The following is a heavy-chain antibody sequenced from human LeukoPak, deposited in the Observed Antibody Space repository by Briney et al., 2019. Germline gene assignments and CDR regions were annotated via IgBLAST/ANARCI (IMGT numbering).Heavy chain of an antibody. V-gene: IGHV3-30*04. CDR3: AREGGYGDYGRGPDY. CDR1: GFTFSSYA. Sequence: GGSLRLSCAASGFTFSSYAMHWVRQAPGKGLEWVAVISYDGSNKYYADSVKGRFTISRDNSKNTLYLQMNSLRAEDTAVYYCAREGGYGDYGRGPDYWGQGTLVTVSS. CDR2: ISYDGSNK. D-gene: IGHD4-17*01. J-gene: IGHJ4*02.